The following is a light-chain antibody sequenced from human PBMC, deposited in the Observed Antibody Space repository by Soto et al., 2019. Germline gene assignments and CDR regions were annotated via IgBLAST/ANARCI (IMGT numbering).Light chain of an antibody. CDR2: AAS. CDR1: QSISSY. V-gene: IGKV1-39*01. Sequence: DIQMTQSPSSLSASVGDRVTITCRASQSISSYLNWYQQKPGKAPKLLIYAASSLQSGVPSRFSGSGSGTDFTLKISRVEAEDVGVYYCMQPLQSWTFGQGTKVEIK. J-gene: IGKJ1*01. CDR3: MQPLQSWT.